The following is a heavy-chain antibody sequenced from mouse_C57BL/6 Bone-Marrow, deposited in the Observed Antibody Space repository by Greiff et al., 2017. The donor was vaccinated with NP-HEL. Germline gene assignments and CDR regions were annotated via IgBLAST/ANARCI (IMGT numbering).Heavy chain of an antibody. Sequence: EVKLVESGGGLVKPGGSLKLSCAASGFTFSSYAMSWVRQTPEKRLEWVATISDGGSYTYYPDNVKGRFTISRDNAKNNLYLQMSHLKSEDTAMYYCARAVADWFAYWGQGTLVTVSA. J-gene: IGHJ3*01. D-gene: IGHD1-1*01. CDR1: GFTFSSYA. CDR3: ARAVADWFAY. V-gene: IGHV5-4*03. CDR2: ISDGGSYT.